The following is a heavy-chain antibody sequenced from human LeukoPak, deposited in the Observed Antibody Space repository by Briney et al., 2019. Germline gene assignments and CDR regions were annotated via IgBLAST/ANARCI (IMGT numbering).Heavy chain of an antibody. CDR2: IRYDGSDS. D-gene: IGHD6-13*01. Sequence: GGSLRLSCSAFGYTFSNYAMHWVRQAPGKGLDWVAFIRYDGSDSYYTDSVKGRFTISRDDSKKTLYLQMNSLRAEDTAVYYCARVSSSSWWALDYWGQGTLVTVSS. CDR3: ARVSSSSWWALDY. V-gene: IGHV3-30*02. CDR1: GYTFSNYA. J-gene: IGHJ4*02.